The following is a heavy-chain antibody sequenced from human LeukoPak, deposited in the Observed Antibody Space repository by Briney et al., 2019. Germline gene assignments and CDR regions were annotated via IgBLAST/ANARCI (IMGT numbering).Heavy chain of an antibody. CDR2: ISAYNGNT. V-gene: IGHV1-18*01. CDR1: GYTFTSYG. D-gene: IGHD3-3*01. Sequence: ASVKVSCKASGYTFTSYGISWVRQAPGQGLEWMGWISAYNGNTNYAQKLQGRVTMTTDTSTSTAYMELRSLRSDDTAVYYCARDALNYDFWSGYLRAHGDYWGQGTLVTVSS. CDR3: ARDALNYDFWSGYLRAHGDY. J-gene: IGHJ4*02.